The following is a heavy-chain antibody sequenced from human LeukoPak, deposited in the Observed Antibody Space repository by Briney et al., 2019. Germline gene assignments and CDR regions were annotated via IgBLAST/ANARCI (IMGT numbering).Heavy chain of an antibody. D-gene: IGHD3-3*01. V-gene: IGHV3-23*01. Sequence: PGGSLRLSCAASGFSFSNYAINWVRQAPGKGLDWVSGMTGSGENTHYAESVKGRFTMSRDSSRNTLYLQMSSLRAEDTAVYYCAKTYGQFFESLDYWGQGALVTVSS. CDR3: AKTYGQFFESLDY. J-gene: IGHJ4*02. CDR1: GFSFSNYA. CDR2: MTGSGENT.